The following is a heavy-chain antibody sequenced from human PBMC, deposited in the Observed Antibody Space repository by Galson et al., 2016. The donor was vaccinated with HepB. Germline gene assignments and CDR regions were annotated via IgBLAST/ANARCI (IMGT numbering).Heavy chain of an antibody. CDR2: VRTDNGDT. CDR1: GYTFANYY. CDR3: ARGHCTGTNCYWNFDY. J-gene: IGHJ4*02. D-gene: IGHD2-2*01. V-gene: IGHV1-18*01. Sequence: SVKVSCKVSGYTFANYYVTRVRQAPGQGLEWMGWVRTDNGDTNYAQKLQDRVAMTADTSTSTAYMELRSLRSDDTAVYYCARGHCTGTNCYWNFDYWGQGTLVTVSP.